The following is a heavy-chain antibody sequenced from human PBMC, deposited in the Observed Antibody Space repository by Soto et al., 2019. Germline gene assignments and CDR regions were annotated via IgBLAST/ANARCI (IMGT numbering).Heavy chain of an antibody. J-gene: IGHJ4*02. CDR1: GFTFGDYA. D-gene: IGHD2-2*01. CDR2: IRSKAYGGTT. CDR3: TREVSGHCSSTSCYYFDY. Sequence: GGSLRLSCTASGFTFGDYAMSWVRQAPGKGLEWVGFIRSKAYGGTTEYAASVKGRFTISRDDSKSIAYLQMNSLKTEDTAVYYCTREVSGHCSSTSCYYFDYWGQGTLVTVSS. V-gene: IGHV3-49*04.